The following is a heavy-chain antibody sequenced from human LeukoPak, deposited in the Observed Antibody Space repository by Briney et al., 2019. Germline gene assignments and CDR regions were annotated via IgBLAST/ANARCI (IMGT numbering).Heavy chain of an antibody. V-gene: IGHV4-59*01. CDR1: GGSISSYY. J-gene: IGHJ4*02. CDR3: ARGHYYDSTEFDY. CDR2: IYYSGST. Sequence: PSETLSLTCTVSGGSISSYYWNWIRQPPGKGLEWIGYIYYSGSTNYNPSLKSRVTISVDTSKNQFSLKLSSVTAADTAVYYCARGHYYDSTEFDYWGQGTLVTVSS. D-gene: IGHD3-22*01.